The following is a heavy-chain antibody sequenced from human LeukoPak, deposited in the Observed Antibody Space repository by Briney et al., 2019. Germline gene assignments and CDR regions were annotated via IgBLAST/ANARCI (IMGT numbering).Heavy chain of an antibody. CDR1: GFTFSAYA. Sequence: GGSLRLSCAASGFTFSAYAMAWVRQAPGKGLEWVSTISGSGGTTYSADSVKGRFTISRDNSKNILYLQVNSLRAGNTAVYYCSKDYYYDSSGYYYGDAFDIWGQGTMVTVSS. CDR3: SKDYYYDSSGYYYGDAFDI. CDR2: ISGSGGTT. V-gene: IGHV3-23*01. D-gene: IGHD3-22*01. J-gene: IGHJ3*02.